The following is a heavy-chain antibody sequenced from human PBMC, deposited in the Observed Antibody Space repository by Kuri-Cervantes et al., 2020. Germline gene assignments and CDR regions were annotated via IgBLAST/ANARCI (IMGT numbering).Heavy chain of an antibody. J-gene: IGHJ4*02. CDR1: GFTFSRYS. V-gene: IGHV3-21*01. Sequence: ETLSLTCAASGFTFSRYSMNWVRQAPGKGLEWVSSITSSNDKYYADSMKGRFTISRDNAKNSLYLQMNSLRADDTAVYYCAKDLGYSSSRTFDYWGQGTLVTVSS. CDR2: ITSSNDK. D-gene: IGHD6-13*01. CDR3: AKDLGYSSSRTFDY.